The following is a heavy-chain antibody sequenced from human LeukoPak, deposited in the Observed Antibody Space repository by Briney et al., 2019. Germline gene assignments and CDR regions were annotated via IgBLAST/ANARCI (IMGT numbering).Heavy chain of an antibody. CDR1: GYSFTSYW. CDR3: ARQMTTVTGRDAFDI. J-gene: IGHJ3*02. V-gene: IGHV5-51*01. D-gene: IGHD4-17*01. Sequence: GGSLQISCQGSGYSFTSYWIGWVRQLPGKGLEWMGIIYPGDSDTRYSPSFQGQVTISADKSISTAYLQWSSLKASDTAMYYCARQMTTVTGRDAFDIWGQGTMVTVSS. CDR2: IYPGDSDT.